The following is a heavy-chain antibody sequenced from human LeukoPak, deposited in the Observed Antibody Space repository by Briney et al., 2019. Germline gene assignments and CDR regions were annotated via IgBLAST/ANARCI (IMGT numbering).Heavy chain of an antibody. Sequence: SETLSLTCTVSGGSISSYYWSWIRQPAGKGLEWIGRIYTSGSTNYNPSLKSRVTMSVDTSKNQFSPKLSSVTAADTAVYYCYGSGSYYYYDAFDIWGQGTMVTVSS. D-gene: IGHD3-10*01. CDR3: YGSGSYYYYDAFDI. J-gene: IGHJ3*02. CDR1: GGSISSYY. V-gene: IGHV4-4*07. CDR2: IYTSGST.